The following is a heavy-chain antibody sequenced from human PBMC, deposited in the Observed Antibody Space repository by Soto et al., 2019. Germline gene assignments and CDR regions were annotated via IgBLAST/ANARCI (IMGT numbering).Heavy chain of an antibody. CDR1: GGSITSGGHY. CDR2: IYHSGDA. V-gene: IGHV4-31*03. J-gene: IGHJ4*02. Sequence: QPQLQESGPGLVKPSQTVSLTCSVSGGSITSGGHYWTWIRQVPGKGLGWIGYIYHSGDANYNPSLRMRVSLAAETSQNQFSLTLTSVTAADTAVYYCARVNYYGSSGASVGFDLWGQGIRVTVSS. D-gene: IGHD3-22*01. CDR3: ARVNYYGSSGASVGFDL.